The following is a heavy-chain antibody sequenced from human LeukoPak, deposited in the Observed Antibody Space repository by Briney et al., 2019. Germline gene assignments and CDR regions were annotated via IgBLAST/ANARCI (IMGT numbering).Heavy chain of an antibody. CDR2: INPSGTGT. Sequence: ASVKVSCKASGYTITNNYMHWVRQAPGQGLEWMGVINPSGTGTSYAQKFQGRVTMTRDTSTSTVYMELSSLRSEDTAVYYCARGFCSSTSCYSAALDYWGQGTQVTVSS. D-gene: IGHD2-2*01. CDR3: ARGFCSSTSCYSAALDY. CDR1: GYTITNNY. J-gene: IGHJ4*02. V-gene: IGHV1-46*01.